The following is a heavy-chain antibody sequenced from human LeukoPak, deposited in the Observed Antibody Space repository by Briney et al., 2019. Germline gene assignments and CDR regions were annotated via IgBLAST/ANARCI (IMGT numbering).Heavy chain of an antibody. CDR2: ISSSGSTI. V-gene: IGHV3-48*01. CDR3: AGAEFGELWPLDY. J-gene: IGHJ4*02. CDR1: GFTFSSYS. D-gene: IGHD3-10*01. Sequence: PGGSLRLSCAASGFTFSSYSMNWVRQAPGKGLEWVSYISSSGSTIYYADSVKGRFTISRDNAKNSLYLQMNSLRAEDTAVYYCAGAEFGELWPLDYWGQGTLVTVSS.